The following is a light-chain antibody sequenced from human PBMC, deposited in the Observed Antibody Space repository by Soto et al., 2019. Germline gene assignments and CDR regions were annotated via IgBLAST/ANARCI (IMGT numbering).Light chain of an antibody. V-gene: IGKV3-15*01. CDR3: QQYNNWAYT. CDR2: GAS. CDR1: QSVSSN. Sequence: EIVMTQSPATLSVSPGERATLSCRASQSVSSNLAWYQQKPGQAPRLLIYGASTSATGIPARVSGSGSGTEFTLTISSLPSEDFAVYYCQQYNNWAYTFGQGTKLEIK. J-gene: IGKJ2*01.